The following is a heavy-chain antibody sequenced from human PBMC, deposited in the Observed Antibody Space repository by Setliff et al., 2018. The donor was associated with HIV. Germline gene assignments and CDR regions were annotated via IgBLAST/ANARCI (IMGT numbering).Heavy chain of an antibody. CDR2: IYYTGKT. V-gene: IGHV4-31*02. Sequence: SETLSLTCSVSGGSLISGGYYWTWIRQRPGKGLEWIGYIYYTGKTYSNPSLSSRLTMSVDTSKNQFTLKLRSVTAADTAVYYCARGMGGSQVGGDAFDIWGQGTTVTVSS. CDR1: GGSLISGGYY. J-gene: IGHJ3*02. D-gene: IGHD1-26*01. CDR3: ARGMGGSQVGGDAFDI.